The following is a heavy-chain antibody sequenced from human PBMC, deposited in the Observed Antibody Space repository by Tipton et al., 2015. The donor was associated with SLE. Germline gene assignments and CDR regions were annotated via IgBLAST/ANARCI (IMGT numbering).Heavy chain of an antibody. CDR2: ISTSTSHT. CDR1: GFTFSDYY. V-gene: IGHV3-11*06. CDR3: ARDTQRYFDY. Sequence: SLRLSCAASGFTFSDYYMSWIRQAPGKGLEWVSYISTSTSHTNYADSVKGRFTISRDNSKNTLYLQMNSLKTEDTAVYYCARDTQRYFDYWGQGTLVTVSS. J-gene: IGHJ4*02.